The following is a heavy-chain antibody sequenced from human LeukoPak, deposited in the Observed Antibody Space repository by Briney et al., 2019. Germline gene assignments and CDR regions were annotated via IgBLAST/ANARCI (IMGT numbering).Heavy chain of an antibody. V-gene: IGHV1-69*01. Sequence: SVKVSCKVSGGTFSSYPISWVRQAPGQGLEWMGEITPIFGEAQNAEKFQGRVTITADEPTSTVYMELSSLRSEDTAVYYCARALYSSVPGEGYNWFDPWGQGTLVTVSS. CDR1: GGTFSSYP. D-gene: IGHD6-25*01. CDR2: ITPIFGEA. J-gene: IGHJ5*02. CDR3: ARALYSSVPGEGYNWFDP.